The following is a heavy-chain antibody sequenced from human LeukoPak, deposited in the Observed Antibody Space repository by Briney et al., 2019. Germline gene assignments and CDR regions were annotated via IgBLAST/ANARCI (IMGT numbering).Heavy chain of an antibody. CDR1: GGSFSGYY. J-gene: IGHJ4*02. D-gene: IGHD4-23*01. CDR2: IYSGGGT. V-gene: IGHV3-53*01. CDR3: VRRAGGYSHPYDY. Sequence: ETLSLTCAVYGGSFSGYYWSWIRQPPGKGLEWVSLIYSGGGTYYADSVRGRFTISRDDSKNTLYLQMNSLRAEDTAVYYCVRRAGGYSHPYDYWGQGTLVTVSS.